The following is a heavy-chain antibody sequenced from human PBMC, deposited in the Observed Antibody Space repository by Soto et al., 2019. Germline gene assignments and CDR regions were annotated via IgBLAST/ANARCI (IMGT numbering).Heavy chain of an antibody. Sequence: GGSLRLSCAASGFTFSSYAMSWVRQAPGKGLEWVSAISGSGGSTYYADSVKGRFTISRDNSKNTLYLQMNSLRAEDTAVYYCAKDGSGYSYGSIAYWGQGTLVTVSS. D-gene: IGHD5-18*01. CDR1: GFTFSSYA. V-gene: IGHV3-23*01. CDR3: AKDGSGYSYGSIAY. J-gene: IGHJ4*02. CDR2: ISGSGGST.